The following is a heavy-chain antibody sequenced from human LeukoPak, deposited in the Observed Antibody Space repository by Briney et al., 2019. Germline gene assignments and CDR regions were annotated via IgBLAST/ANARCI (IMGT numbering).Heavy chain of an antibody. D-gene: IGHD6-13*01. V-gene: IGHV3-53*01. CDR2: IYSGGST. CDR1: GFTVSSNY. CDR3: ARRGESSSWLDY. J-gene: IGHJ4*02. Sequence: GGSLRLSCAASGFTVSSNYMSWVRQAPGKGLEWVSVIYSGGSTYYADSVKGRFTISRDNSKNTLYLQMNSLRAEDTAVYYCARRGESSSWLDYWGQGTLVTVSS.